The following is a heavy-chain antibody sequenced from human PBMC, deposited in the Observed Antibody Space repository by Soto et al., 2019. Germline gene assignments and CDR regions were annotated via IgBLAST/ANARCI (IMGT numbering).Heavy chain of an antibody. D-gene: IGHD2-15*01. CDR2: ISYDGSNK. CDR1: GFTFSSYG. Sequence: GGSLRLSCSASGFTFSSYGMHWVRQAPGKGPEWVAVISYDGSNKYYADSVKGRFTISRDNSKNTLYLQMNSLRAEDTAVYYSAKVDCSGGSCYHIDYWGQGTLVTVSS. V-gene: IGHV3-30*18. CDR3: AKVDCSGGSCYHIDY. J-gene: IGHJ4*02.